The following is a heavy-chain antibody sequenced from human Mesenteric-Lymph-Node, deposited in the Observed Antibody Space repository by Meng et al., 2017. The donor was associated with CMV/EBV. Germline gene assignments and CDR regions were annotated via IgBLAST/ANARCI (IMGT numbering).Heavy chain of an antibody. J-gene: IGHJ4*02. V-gene: IGHV3-9*01. Sequence: SLKISCAASGFTFDDYAMHWVRQAPGKGLEWVSGISWNSGSIGYADSVKGRFTISRDNARNTLYLQMTSLRDKDTAVYYCARAAYCGADCYFHFDYWGQGTLVTVSS. CDR3: ARAAYCGADCYFHFDY. D-gene: IGHD2-21*01. CDR2: ISWNSGSI. CDR1: GFTFDDYA.